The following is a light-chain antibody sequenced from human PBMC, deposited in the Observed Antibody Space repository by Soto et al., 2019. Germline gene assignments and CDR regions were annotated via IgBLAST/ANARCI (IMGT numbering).Light chain of an antibody. J-gene: IGKJ1*01. CDR2: KAS. CDR1: QSMSIW. CDR3: QEYSTYTPRT. Sequence: DFQVTQSASTLSASVGDRVIISCGASQSMSIWLAWYHQKPGKDPKILMDKASSLESGVPSRFSGSGSGTEFTLTISSLQPDDFATYYYQEYSTYTPRTFGQGTKVDIK. V-gene: IGKV1-5*03.